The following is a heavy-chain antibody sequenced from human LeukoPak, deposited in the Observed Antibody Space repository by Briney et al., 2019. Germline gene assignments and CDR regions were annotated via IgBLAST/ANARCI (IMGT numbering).Heavy chain of an antibody. CDR1: GGSMNNYY. V-gene: IGHV4-59*01. D-gene: IGHD3-3*02. CDR2: IHYTGIT. Sequence: SETLSLTCIVSGGSMNNYYWSWIRQPPGKGLEWIAYIHYTGITNYNSFLKSRVTISLDTSKSQFSLKLNSVTAADTAFYYCARILEGSGAAFDIWGQGTMVTVSS. CDR3: ARILEGSGAAFDI. J-gene: IGHJ3*02.